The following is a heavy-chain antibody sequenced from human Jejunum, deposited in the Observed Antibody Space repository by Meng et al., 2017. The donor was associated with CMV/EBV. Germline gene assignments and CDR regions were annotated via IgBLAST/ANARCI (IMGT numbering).Heavy chain of an antibody. CDR1: FTSYW. CDR2: IYPGDSDT. V-gene: IGHV5-51*01. J-gene: IGHJ4*02. Sequence: FTSYWSGWVRQRPGKGLEWMGIIYPGDSDTRYSPSFQGQVTISADKSISTAYLQWSSLKASDTAMYYCARLGELRFLEWLLPFDYWGQGTLVTVSS. CDR3: ARLGELRFLEWLLPFDY. D-gene: IGHD3-3*01.